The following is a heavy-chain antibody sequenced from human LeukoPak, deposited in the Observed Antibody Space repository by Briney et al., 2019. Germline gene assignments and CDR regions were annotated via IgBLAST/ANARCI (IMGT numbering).Heavy chain of an antibody. CDR3: ARHPHLDYDFWSGYPSPAYYGMDV. Sequence: GLSLTFSCPGPGHSFTSYWIGWVRPMPGKGLGWMGIIYAGDFDTRYSTSFQGQVTISADKSISTAYLQWSSLKASDTAMYYCARHPHLDYDFWSGYPSPAYYGMDVWGQGTTVTVSS. J-gene: IGHJ6*02. CDR2: IYAGDFDT. D-gene: IGHD3-3*01. V-gene: IGHV5-51*01. CDR1: GHSFTSYW.